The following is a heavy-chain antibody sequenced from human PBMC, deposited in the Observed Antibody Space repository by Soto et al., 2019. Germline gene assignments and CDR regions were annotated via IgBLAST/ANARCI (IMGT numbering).Heavy chain of an antibody. CDR1: GFSFSSYA. CDR3: ARDRERDAWYEDY. D-gene: IGHD6-13*01. V-gene: IGHV3-23*01. Sequence: EVQLLESGGGLVQPGGSLRLSCVASGFSFSSYAMSWVRQAPGKGLEWVSVISGRDDSTYYADSVKGRFTIPRDNSKNTLYLQMNSLRAEDTAVYYCARDRERDAWYEDYWGQGTLVTVSS. CDR2: ISGRDDST. J-gene: IGHJ4*02.